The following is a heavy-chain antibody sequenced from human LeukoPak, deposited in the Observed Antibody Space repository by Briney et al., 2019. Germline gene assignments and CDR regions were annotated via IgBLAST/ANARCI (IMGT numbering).Heavy chain of an antibody. CDR1: GFTFSSYA. Sequence: GGSLRLSCAASGFTFSSYAMHWVRQAPGKGLEWVANIKQDGSEKYYVDSVKGRFTISRDNAKNSLYPQMNSLRAEDTAVYYCARRPTTEYYFDYWGQGTLVTVSS. D-gene: IGHD1-26*01. CDR2: IKQDGSEK. V-gene: IGHV3-7*01. CDR3: ARRPTTEYYFDY. J-gene: IGHJ4*02.